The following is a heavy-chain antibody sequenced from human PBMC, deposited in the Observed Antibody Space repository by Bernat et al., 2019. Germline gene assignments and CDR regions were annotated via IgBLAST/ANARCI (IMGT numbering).Heavy chain of an antibody. D-gene: IGHD2-15*01. CDR1: GGSFSGYY. J-gene: IGHJ4*02. Sequence: QVQLQQWGAGLLKPSESLSLTCAVYGGSFSGYYWSWIRQPPGEGLEWIGEINHSGSTNYNPSLKSRVTISVDTSKNQFSLKLSSVTAADTAVYYCALEWGYCSGGSCPYYFDYWGQGTLVTVSS. CDR2: INHSGST. CDR3: ALEWGYCSGGSCPYYFDY. V-gene: IGHV4-34*01.